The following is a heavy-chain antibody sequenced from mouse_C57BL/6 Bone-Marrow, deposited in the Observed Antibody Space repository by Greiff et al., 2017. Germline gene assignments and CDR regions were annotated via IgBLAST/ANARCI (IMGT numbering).Heavy chain of an antibody. V-gene: IGHV1-15*01. CDR2: IDPETGGT. Sequence: QVQLQQSGAELVRPGASVKLSCTASGFNIKDDYMHWVKQRPEQGLEWIGAIDPETGGTAYNQKFKGKAILTADKSSSTAYMELRSLTSEDSAVYYCTSPRWYFDVWGTGTTVTVSS. J-gene: IGHJ1*03. CDR3: TSPRWYFDV. CDR1: GFNIKDDY.